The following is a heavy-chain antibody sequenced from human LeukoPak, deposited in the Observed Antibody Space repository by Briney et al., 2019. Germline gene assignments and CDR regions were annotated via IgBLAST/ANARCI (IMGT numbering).Heavy chain of an antibody. CDR1: GYTFTSNY. D-gene: IGHD5-18*01. J-gene: IGHJ3*02. V-gene: IGHV1-46*01. CDR2: INPSGGST. Sequence: ASVKVSCKAFGYTFTSNYMHWVRQAPGQGPEWMGVINPSGGSTSYAQKFQGRVTMTRDMSTSTVYTELSSLRSEDTAVYYCARVRSGYSYGENDAFDIWGQGTMVTVSS. CDR3: ARVRSGYSYGENDAFDI.